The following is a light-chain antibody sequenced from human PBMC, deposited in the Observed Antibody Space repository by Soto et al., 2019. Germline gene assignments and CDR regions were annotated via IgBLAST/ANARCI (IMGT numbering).Light chain of an antibody. Sequence: QLVLTQPPSVSGAPGQRVTISCTGGSSNIGADYDVHWYQQLPGTAPKLLIYGNNNRPSGVPDRISGSKSGTSASLAITGLQAEDEADYYCQSYDSSLSGNVVFGGGTQLTVL. CDR1: SSNIGADYD. V-gene: IGLV1-40*01. J-gene: IGLJ2*01. CDR3: QSYDSSLSGNVV. CDR2: GNN.